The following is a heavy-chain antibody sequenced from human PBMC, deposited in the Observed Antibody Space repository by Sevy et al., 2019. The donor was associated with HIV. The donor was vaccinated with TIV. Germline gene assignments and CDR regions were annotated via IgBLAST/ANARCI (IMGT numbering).Heavy chain of an antibody. Sequence: SETLSLTCTVSGGSISSSSYYWGWIRQPPGKGLEWIGSIYYSGSTYYNPSLKSRVTISVDTSKIQFSLKLSSVTAADTAVYYCARTYDSSVIDAFDIWGQGTMVTVSS. CDR2: IYYSGST. D-gene: IGHD3-22*01. CDR3: ARTYDSSVIDAFDI. V-gene: IGHV4-39*01. CDR1: GGSISSSSYY. J-gene: IGHJ3*02.